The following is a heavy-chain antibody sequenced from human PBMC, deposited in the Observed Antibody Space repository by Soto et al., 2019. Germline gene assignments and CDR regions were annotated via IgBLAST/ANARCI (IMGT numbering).Heavy chain of an antibody. J-gene: IGHJ4*02. D-gene: IGHD2-8*01. CDR1: GFSFSPYT. V-gene: IGHV3-23*01. CDR2: ISGSGGSP. CDR3: AKARCTTSNCYVPDY. Sequence: GGSLRLSCAASGFSFSPYTMSWVRRAPGKGLEWVSAISGSGGSPSYADSVQGRFTISRDNPKKTLYLQMNSLRAEDTAVYYCAKARCTTSNCYVPDYWGQGTLVTVSS.